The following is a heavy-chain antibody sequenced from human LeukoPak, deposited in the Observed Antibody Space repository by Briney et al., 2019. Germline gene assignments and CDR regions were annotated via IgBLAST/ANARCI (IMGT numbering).Heavy chain of an antibody. J-gene: IGHJ4*02. CDR3: AREGVSSSGSYYNYFDY. D-gene: IGHD3-10*01. Sequence: PSETLSLTCTVSGGSISSYYWSWIRQPPGKGLAWIGYIYYSGSTNYNPSLKSRVTIPVDTSKNQFSLKLSSVTAADTAVYYCAREGVSSSGSYYNYFDYWGQGTLVTVSS. CDR2: IYYSGST. V-gene: IGHV4-59*01. CDR1: GGSISSYY.